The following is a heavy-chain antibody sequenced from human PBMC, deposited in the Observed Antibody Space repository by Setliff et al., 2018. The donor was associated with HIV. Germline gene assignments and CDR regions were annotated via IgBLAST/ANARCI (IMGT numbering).Heavy chain of an antibody. Sequence: PSETLSLTCTVSGGSISSGSYWWGWIRQPPGKGLEWIGYIYHSGSTYYNPSLKSRVTLSVDTSKSQFSLQLTSVTAVDTAVYYCARKPDSRNWFDPWGQGTLVTVSS. J-gene: IGHJ5*02. CDR3: ARKPDSRNWFDP. CDR2: IYHSGST. V-gene: IGHV4-28*01. CDR1: GGSISSGSYW.